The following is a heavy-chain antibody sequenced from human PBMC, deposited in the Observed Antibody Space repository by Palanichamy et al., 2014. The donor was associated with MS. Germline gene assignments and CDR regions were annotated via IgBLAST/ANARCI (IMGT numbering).Heavy chain of an antibody. D-gene: IGHD3-3*01. CDR2: ISASGTTR. CDR3: ARGRTWSDLKPFDS. V-gene: IGHV3-11*01. J-gene: IGHJ5*01. CDR1: GFTFTDHW. Sequence: QVQLVESGGGVVKPGGSLRLSCATTGFTFTDHWMSWIRQAPGKGLEWVSDISASGTTRDYRDSLEGRFTISRDNAKKSVYLQMNSLRAEDTAVYYCARGRTWSDLKPFDSWGQGTLVTVSS.